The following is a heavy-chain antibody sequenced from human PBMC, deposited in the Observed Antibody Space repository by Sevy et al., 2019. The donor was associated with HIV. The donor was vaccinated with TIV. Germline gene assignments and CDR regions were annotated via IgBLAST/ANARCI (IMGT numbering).Heavy chain of an antibody. CDR1: GYTLTELS. CDR2: FDPEDGET. V-gene: IGHV1-24*01. D-gene: IGHD3-22*01. CDR3: ATDPASYYYHSTGYMGGY. J-gene: IGHJ4*02. Sequence: ASVKVSCKVSGYTLTELSIHWVRQAPGKGLEWMGGFDPEDGETIYAQKFQDRLTMTEDTSTDTAYMELSSLKSEHTAMYYCATDPASYYYHSTGYMGGYWGQGTLVTVSS.